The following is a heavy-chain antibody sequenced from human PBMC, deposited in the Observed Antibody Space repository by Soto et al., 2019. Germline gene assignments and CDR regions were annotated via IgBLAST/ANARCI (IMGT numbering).Heavy chain of an antibody. J-gene: IGHJ4*02. V-gene: IGHV3-21*01. CDR2: ISSSAAFI. D-gene: IGHD3-22*01. CDR1: GFSFSNDN. CDR3: ARVADYYDSSGYLPVVD. Sequence: GGSLRLSCAASGFSFSNDNMNWIRQAPGKGLERVSSISSSAAFIYYADSVKGRFTISRDNAKNSLYLQMNSLRAEDTALYYCARVADYYDSSGYLPVVDWGQGTLVTVSS.